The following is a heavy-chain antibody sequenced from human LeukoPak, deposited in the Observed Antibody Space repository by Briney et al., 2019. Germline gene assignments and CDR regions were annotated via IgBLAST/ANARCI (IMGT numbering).Heavy chain of an antibody. CDR2: IYHSGST. Sequence: SETLSLTCAVSGYSISSGYYWGWIRQPPGKGLEWIGSIYHSGSTYYNPSLKRRVTISVDTSKNQFSLKLSSVTAADTAVYYCARLLRITIFGVDPPPHYMDVWGKGTTVTVSS. CDR3: ARLLRITIFGVDPPPHYMDV. D-gene: IGHD3-3*01. J-gene: IGHJ6*03. CDR1: GYSISSGYY. V-gene: IGHV4-38-2*01.